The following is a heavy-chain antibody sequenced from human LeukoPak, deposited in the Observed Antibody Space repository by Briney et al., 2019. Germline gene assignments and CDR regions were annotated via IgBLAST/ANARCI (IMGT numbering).Heavy chain of an antibody. Sequence: PGGSLRLSCAASGFTFSSYSMNWVRQAPGKGLEWVSSISSSCSYIYYADSVKGRFTISRDNAKNSLYLQMNSLRAEDTAVYYCARERIAAADYYFDYWGQGTLVTVSS. J-gene: IGHJ4*02. CDR3: ARERIAAADYYFDY. CDR2: ISSSCSYI. CDR1: GFTFSSYS. D-gene: IGHD6-13*01. V-gene: IGHV3-21*01.